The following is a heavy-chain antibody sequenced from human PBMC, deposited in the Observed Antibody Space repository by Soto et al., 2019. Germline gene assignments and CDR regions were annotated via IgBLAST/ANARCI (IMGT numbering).Heavy chain of an antibody. V-gene: IGHV5-51*01. Sequence: PGESLKISCKGSGYSFTTYWIAWVRQMPGKGLEWMGIIYPGDSDVRYSPSFQGQVTISADKPSSTAYLRWNSLKASDTAMYYCARREYCTSSSCPYYYYGMDVWGQGTTVTVSS. CDR1: GYSFTTYW. CDR2: IYPGDSDV. D-gene: IGHD2-2*01. CDR3: ARREYCTSSSCPYYYYGMDV. J-gene: IGHJ6*02.